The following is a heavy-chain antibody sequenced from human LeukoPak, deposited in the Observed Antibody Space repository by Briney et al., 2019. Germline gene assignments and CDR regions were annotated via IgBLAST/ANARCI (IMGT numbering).Heavy chain of an antibody. D-gene: IGHD2-15*01. V-gene: IGHV1-46*01. J-gene: IGHJ4*02. Sequence: ASVKVSCKASGYTFTSYYMHWVRQAPGQGREWMGIINPSGGSTSYAQKFQGRVTMTRDTSTSTVYMELSSLRSEDTAVYYCASPRTYCSGGSCYSSYDYWGQGTLVTVSS. CDR3: ASPRTYCSGGSCYSSYDY. CDR2: INPSGGST. CDR1: GYTFTSYY.